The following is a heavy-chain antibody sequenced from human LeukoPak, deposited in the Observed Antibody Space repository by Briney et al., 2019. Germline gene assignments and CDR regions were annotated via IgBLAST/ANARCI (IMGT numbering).Heavy chain of an antibody. D-gene: IGHD2-15*01. CDR2: VIDNGGFT. Sequence: QSGGSLRLSCAAPGFTFSSYAITWVRQAPGKGLEWVSTVIDNGGFTYYADSVKGRFTISRDNSKGALYLQVNSLRVEDTAVYYCARFHRGWYFDYWGQGTLVTVSS. CDR1: GFTFSSYA. J-gene: IGHJ4*02. CDR3: ARFHRGWYFDY. V-gene: IGHV3-23*01.